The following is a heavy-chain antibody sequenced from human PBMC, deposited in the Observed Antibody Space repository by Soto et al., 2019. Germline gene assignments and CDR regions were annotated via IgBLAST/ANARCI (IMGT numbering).Heavy chain of an antibody. CDR2: ISSSGSTI. V-gene: IGHV3-11*01. CDR1: GFTFSVYY. Sequence: GGCMRLSCAASGFTFSVYYMSWIRQAPGKGLEWVSYISSSGSTIYYADSVKGRFTISRDNAKNSLYLQMNSLRAEDTAVYYCARDHRYSSGWPPIDYCGQGTLVTVSS. CDR3: ARDHRYSSGWPPIDY. D-gene: IGHD6-19*01. J-gene: IGHJ4*02.